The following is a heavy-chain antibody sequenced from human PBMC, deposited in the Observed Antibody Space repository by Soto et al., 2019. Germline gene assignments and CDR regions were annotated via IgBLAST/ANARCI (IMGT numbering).Heavy chain of an antibody. CDR3: ARARLGVACPGFEP. D-gene: IGHD3-3*01. CDR1: GYSFTNYD. J-gene: IGHJ5*02. Sequence: QVQLAQSGAEVKKPGASVKVSCKASGYSFTNYDINWMRQAIGQGLEWMGWMNPNSGNTGYAQKFQGRVTMTRNSSTSTAYLELSSLRSEDTAVYYCARARLGVACPGFEPWCQGTLVTVSS. CDR2: MNPNSGNT. V-gene: IGHV1-8*01.